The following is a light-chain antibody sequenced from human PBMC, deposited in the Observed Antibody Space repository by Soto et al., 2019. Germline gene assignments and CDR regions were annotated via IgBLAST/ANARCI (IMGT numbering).Light chain of an antibody. CDR2: DAS. Sequence: EIVMTQSPATLSLSPGERATLSCRASQSVGKYLVWYQQKPGQAPGLLIYDASNRATGIPARFSGSGSGTDFTLTISSLEPEDFAVYYCQQRGNRPPWAFGQGTKVDIK. V-gene: IGKV3-11*01. CDR1: QSVGKY. CDR3: QQRGNRPPWA. J-gene: IGKJ1*01.